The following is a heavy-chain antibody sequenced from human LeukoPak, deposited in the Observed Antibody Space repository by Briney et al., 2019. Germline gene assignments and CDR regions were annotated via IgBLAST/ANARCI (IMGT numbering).Heavy chain of an antibody. D-gene: IGHD3-10*01. CDR2: SDPNTGAT. CDR3: ARANPYDNKGYSPELRY. V-gene: IGHV1-2*02. CDR1: GYSFTSFY. Sequence: GASVKVSCRTSGYSFTSFYIHWLRQAPGQGFEWIGWSDPNTGATKYENFRGRVTMTTDTSIRTAYMDLTRLTSDDTAVYYCARANPYDNKGYSPELRYWGQGTLVTVSS. J-gene: IGHJ4*02.